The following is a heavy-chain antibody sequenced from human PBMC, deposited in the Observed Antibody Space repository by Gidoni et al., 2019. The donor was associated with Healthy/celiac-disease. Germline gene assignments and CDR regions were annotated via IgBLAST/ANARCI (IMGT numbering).Heavy chain of an antibody. CDR1: GFTFSSYA. CDR2: ISYDGSNK. Sequence: QVQLVESGGGVVQPGRSLRLSCAASGFTFSSYAMHWLRRAPGKGLEWVAVISYDGSNKYYADSVKGRFTISRDNSKNTLYLQMNSLRAEDTAVYYCAREMAYSSSWLQPNGDYYYYYGMDVWGQGTTVTVSS. CDR3: AREMAYSSSWLQPNGDYYYYYGMDV. D-gene: IGHD6-13*01. J-gene: IGHJ6*02. V-gene: IGHV3-30-3*01.